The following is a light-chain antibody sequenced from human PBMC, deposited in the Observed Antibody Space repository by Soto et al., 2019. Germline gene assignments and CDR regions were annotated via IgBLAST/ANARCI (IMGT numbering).Light chain of an antibody. CDR3: QHCGGPPFT. CDR1: QSVSSSY. V-gene: IGKV3-20*01. Sequence: EIVLRQSPGTLSLSPGEGATLSCRASQSVSSSYIAGYQHRPGQTPSLLIYDASTRATGIPDRFSGSGSGTHFTITISRLEPGEFAVYYCQHCGGPPFTFGQGTRLEIK. J-gene: IGKJ5*01. CDR2: DAS.